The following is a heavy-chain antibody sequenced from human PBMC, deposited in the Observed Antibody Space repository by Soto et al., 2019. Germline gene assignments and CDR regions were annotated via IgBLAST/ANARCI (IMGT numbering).Heavy chain of an antibody. V-gene: IGHV1-18*01. D-gene: IGHD3-10*01. Sequence: QVQLVQSGAEVKKPGASVKVSCKASGYTFTHYGISWVRQAPGQGLAWMGWISALNGNTKYVDNFQDRVTMTTDTSTNTSYMEVRSLRSDDTAIYYCARVYGSGSYIAFDFCGQGTMVTVSS. CDR3: ARVYGSGSYIAFDF. CDR1: GYTFTHYG. CDR2: ISALNGNT. J-gene: IGHJ3*01.